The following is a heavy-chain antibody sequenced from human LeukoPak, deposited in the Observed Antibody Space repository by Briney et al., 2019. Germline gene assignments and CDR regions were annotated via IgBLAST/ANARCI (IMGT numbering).Heavy chain of an antibody. CDR3: ARAFARGSYYYYGMDG. V-gene: IGHV4-34*01. J-gene: IGHJ6*04. CDR2: INHSGST. Sequence: SETLSLTCAVYGGSFSGYYWSWIRQPPGKGLEWIGEINHSGSTNYNPSLKSRVTISVDTSKNQFSLKLSSVTAADTAVYYCARAFARGSYYYYGMDGWGKGTTVTVSS. D-gene: IGHD2/OR15-2a*01. CDR1: GGSFSGYY.